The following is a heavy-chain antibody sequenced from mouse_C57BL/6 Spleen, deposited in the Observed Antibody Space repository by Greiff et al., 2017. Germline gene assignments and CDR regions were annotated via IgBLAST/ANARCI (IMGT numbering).Heavy chain of an antibody. CDR2: IDPSDSYT. CDR1: GYTFTSYW. Sequence: QVQLQQPGAELVKPGASVKLSCKASGYTFTSYWMQWVKQRPGQGLEWIGEIDPSDSYTNYNQKFKGKATLTVDTSSSTAYMQLRSLTSEDSAVYYCARKGVIYYGNYGARDYWCQGTSVTVSS. D-gene: IGHD2-1*01. CDR3: ARKGVIYYGNYGARDY. V-gene: IGHV1-50*01. J-gene: IGHJ4*01.